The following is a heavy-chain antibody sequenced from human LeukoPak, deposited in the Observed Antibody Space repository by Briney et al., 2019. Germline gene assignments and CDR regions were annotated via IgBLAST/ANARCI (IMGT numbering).Heavy chain of an antibody. CDR1: GFTFSTYA. V-gene: IGHV3-23*01. CDR3: ANAETTYYYDSSGYFFHY. D-gene: IGHD3-22*01. J-gene: IGHJ4*02. CDR2: ISGSDDGT. Sequence: QAGGSLSLSCAASGFTFSTYAMSWVRQIPGKGLEWVSAISGSDDGTYYADSVKGRFTISRDNSKNTLYLQMNSLRAEDTAVYYCANAETTYYYDSSGYFFHYWGQGTLVTVSS.